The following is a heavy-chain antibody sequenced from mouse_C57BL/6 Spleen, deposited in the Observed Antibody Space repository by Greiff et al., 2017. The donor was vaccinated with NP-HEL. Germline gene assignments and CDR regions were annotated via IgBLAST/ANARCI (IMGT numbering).Heavy chain of an antibody. Sequence: EVHLVESGGGLVKPGGSLKLSCAASGFTFSDYGMHWVRQAPEKGLEWVAYISSGSSTIYYADTLKGRYTISRDNAKNTLFLQMTSLRSEDTAMYYCAGNLYFDYWGQGTTLTVSS. CDR3: AGNLYFDY. CDR2: ISSGSSTI. V-gene: IGHV5-17*01. J-gene: IGHJ2*01. CDR1: GFTFSDYG. D-gene: IGHD2-1*01.